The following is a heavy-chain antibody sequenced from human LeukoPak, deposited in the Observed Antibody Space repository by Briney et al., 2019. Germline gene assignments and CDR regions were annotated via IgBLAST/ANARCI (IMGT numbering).Heavy chain of an antibody. J-gene: IGHJ4*02. CDR2: IYHSGST. CDR3: ARDNFPYYYDSSGYYYFDY. D-gene: IGHD3-22*01. V-gene: IGHV4-38-2*02. CDR1: GYSISSGYY. Sequence: SETLSLTCTVSGYSISSGYYWGWIRQPPGKGLEWIGSIYHSGSTYYNPSLKSRVTISVDTSKNQFSLKLSSVTAADTAVYYCARDNFPYYYDSSGYYYFDYWGQGTLVTVSS.